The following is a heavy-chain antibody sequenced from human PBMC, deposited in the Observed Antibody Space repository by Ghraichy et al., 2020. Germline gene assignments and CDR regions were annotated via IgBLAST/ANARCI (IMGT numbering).Heavy chain of an antibody. CDR3: AKVGYYYDSSGYYLDY. CDR1: GFTFSSYG. Sequence: GGSLRLSCAASGFTFSSYGMHWVRQAPGKGLEWVAFIRYDGSNKYYADSVKGRFTISRDNSKNTLYLQMNSLRAEDTAVYYCAKVGYYYDSSGYYLDYWGQGTLVTVSS. J-gene: IGHJ4*02. V-gene: IGHV3-30*02. D-gene: IGHD3-22*01. CDR2: IRYDGSNK.